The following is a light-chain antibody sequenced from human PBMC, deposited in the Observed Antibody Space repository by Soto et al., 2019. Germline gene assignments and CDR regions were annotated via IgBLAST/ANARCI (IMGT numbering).Light chain of an antibody. CDR2: RNN. CDR3: AAWDDSLSGVV. CDR1: SSNIGRNY. Sequence: QAVVTQPPSASGTPGQRVTISCSGSSSNIGRNYVYWYQQLPGTAPKLLIHRNNQRPSGVSDRFSGSKSGTSASLAISGLRSEDEADYYCAAWDDSLSGVVFGGGTKLTVL. J-gene: IGLJ2*01. V-gene: IGLV1-47*01.